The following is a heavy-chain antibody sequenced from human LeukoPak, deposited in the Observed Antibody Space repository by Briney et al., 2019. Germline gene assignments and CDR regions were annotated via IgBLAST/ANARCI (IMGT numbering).Heavy chain of an antibody. CDR1: GFTFSSSA. V-gene: IGHV3-23*01. CDR2: ISNNGGYT. J-gene: IGHJ4*02. Sequence: GSLRLSCAASGFTFSSSAMSWVRQAPGKGLEWVSAISNNGGYTYYADSVQGRFTISRDNSKSTLCLQMNSLRAEDTAVYYCAKQLGYCSDGSCYFPYWGQGALVTVSS. D-gene: IGHD2-15*01. CDR3: AKQLGYCSDGSCYFPY.